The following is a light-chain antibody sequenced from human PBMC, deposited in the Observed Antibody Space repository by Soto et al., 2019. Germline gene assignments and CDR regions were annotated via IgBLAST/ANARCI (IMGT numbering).Light chain of an antibody. Sequence: QSALTQPRSVSGSPGQSVTFSCTGTSSNVGGYSYVSWYQQHPGIAPQLIIYDVTKRPSGVPDRFSGSKSGNTASLTISGLQAEDEADYYCCSYAGSYSWVFGGGTKLTVL. CDR2: DVT. CDR3: CSYAGSYSWV. CDR1: SSNVGGYSY. J-gene: IGLJ3*02. V-gene: IGLV2-11*01.